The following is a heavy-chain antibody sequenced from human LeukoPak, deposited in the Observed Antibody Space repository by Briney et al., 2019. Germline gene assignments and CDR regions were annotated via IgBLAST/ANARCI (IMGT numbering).Heavy chain of an antibody. CDR2: IKQDASRK. V-gene: IGHV3-7*04. D-gene: IGHD3-10*01. CDR3: ARDYYASGSHDY. Sequence: GGSLRLSCAASGFTFSSYWMTWVRQAPGKGLEWGANIKQDASRKHYVDSVKGRFTISRDNAENSLYLQMISLRAEDTAVYYCARDYYASGSHDYWGQGTLVTVSS. CDR1: GFTFSSYW. J-gene: IGHJ4*02.